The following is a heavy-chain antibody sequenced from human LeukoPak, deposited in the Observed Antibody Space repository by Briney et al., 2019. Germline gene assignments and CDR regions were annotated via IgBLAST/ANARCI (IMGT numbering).Heavy chain of an antibody. Sequence: ASVTVSCTASGYTFTSYDINWVRRATGQGLEWMGWMNPKSGNTGYAQKFQGRVTMTRSTSVSTAYMELSSLRSEDTAVYYCARGSTVDTVATPLKYWGQGTLVTVSS. J-gene: IGHJ4*02. D-gene: IGHD5-12*01. V-gene: IGHV1-8*01. CDR1: GYTFTSYD. CDR2: MNPKSGNT. CDR3: ARGSTVDTVATPLKY.